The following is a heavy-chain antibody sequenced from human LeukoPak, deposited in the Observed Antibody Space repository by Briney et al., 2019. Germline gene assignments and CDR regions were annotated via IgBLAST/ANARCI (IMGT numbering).Heavy chain of an antibody. Sequence: GASVKVSCKASGYTFTSYDINWVRQATGQGLEWVGWMNPNSGNTGYAQKFQGRVTITRNTSISTAYMELSSLRSEDTAVYYCARGGGYYDILTGYYRDAFDIWGQGTMVTVSS. CDR2: MNPNSGNT. CDR1: GYTFTSYD. V-gene: IGHV1-8*01. D-gene: IGHD3-9*01. CDR3: ARGGGYYDILTGYYRDAFDI. J-gene: IGHJ3*02.